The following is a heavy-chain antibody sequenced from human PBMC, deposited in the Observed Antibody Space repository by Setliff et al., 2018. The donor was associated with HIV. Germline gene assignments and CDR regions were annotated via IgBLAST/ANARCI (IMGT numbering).Heavy chain of an antibody. CDR1: GFTSSDYG. J-gene: IGHJ6*03. CDR2: IWYDGSNK. D-gene: IGHD6-6*01. CDR3: ARVGYSSSWGKYYYYMDV. V-gene: IGHV3-33*01. Sequence: GSLRLSCVVSGFTSSDYGIHWVRQAPGKGLEWLAVIWYDGSNKYYADSVKGRFTISRDNSKNTLYLQMNSLRAEDTAVYYCARVGYSSSWGKYYYYMDVWGRGTQVTVSS.